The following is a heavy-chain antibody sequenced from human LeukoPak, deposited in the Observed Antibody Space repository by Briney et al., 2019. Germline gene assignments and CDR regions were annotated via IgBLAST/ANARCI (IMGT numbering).Heavy chain of an antibody. Sequence: ASVKVSCKASGYTFTGYYMHWARQAPGQGLEWMGWINPNSGGTNYAQKFQGWVTMTRDTSISTAYMELSRLRSDDTAVYYCARNAPYYYYGMDVWGQGTTVTVSS. CDR2: INPNSGGT. D-gene: IGHD1-1*01. CDR1: GYTFTGYY. J-gene: IGHJ6*02. V-gene: IGHV1-2*04. CDR3: ARNAPYYYYGMDV.